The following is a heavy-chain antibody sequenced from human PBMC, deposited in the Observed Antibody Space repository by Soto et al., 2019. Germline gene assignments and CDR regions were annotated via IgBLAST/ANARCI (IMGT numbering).Heavy chain of an antibody. CDR3: ASVYCSSTSCRRRNNWFDP. CDR1: GYTFTSYG. D-gene: IGHD2-2*01. V-gene: IGHV1-18*01. Sequence: QVQLVQSGAEVKKPGASVKVSCKASGYTFTSYGISWVRQAPGQGLEWMGWISAYNGNTNYAQKLQGRVTMTTDTATSTAYMELRSLRSDDTAVYYWASVYCSSTSCRRRNNWFDPWGQGTLVTVSS. J-gene: IGHJ5*02. CDR2: ISAYNGNT.